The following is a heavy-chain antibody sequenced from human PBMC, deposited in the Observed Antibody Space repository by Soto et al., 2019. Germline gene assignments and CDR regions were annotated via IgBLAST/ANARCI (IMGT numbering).Heavy chain of an antibody. CDR1: GSSITGPNG. V-gene: IGHV4-4*02. CDR2: IYHSGST. CDR3: ATAEQLLKNWLDP. Sequence: PSETLSLPLAVSGSSITGPNGWTGVRQLPGKGLEWHGEIYHSGSTNDNPPLKNPVTISVDTSNNQLSLHRTSETAADTATNYCATAEQLLKNWLDPWGQGTLVTVSS. J-gene: IGHJ5*02. D-gene: IGHD5-18*01.